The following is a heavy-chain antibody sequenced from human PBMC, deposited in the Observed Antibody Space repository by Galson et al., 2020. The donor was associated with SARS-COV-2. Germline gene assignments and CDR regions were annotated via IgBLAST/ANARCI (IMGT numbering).Heavy chain of an antibody. V-gene: IGHV1-69*01. D-gene: IGHD5-18*01. CDR3: ARGGYSYGSHYYYYYGMDV. CDR1: GGTFSSYA. CDR2: IIPIFGTA. Sequence: KISCKASGGTFSSYAISWVRQAPGQGLEWMGGIIPIFGTANYAQKFHGRVTITADESTSTAYMELSSLRSEDTAVYYCARGGYSYGSHYYYYYGMDVWGQGTTVTVSS. J-gene: IGHJ6*02.